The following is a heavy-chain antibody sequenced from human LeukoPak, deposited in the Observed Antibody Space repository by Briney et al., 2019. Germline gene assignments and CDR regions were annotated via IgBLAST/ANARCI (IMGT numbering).Heavy chain of an antibody. CDR3: ARHYGP. J-gene: IGHJ5*02. V-gene: IGHV4-34*01. Sequence: SETLSLTCAVYGGSFSDYYWSWVRQPPGKGLEWIGEINHSGNTNYNPSLKSRVTISVDTSKSRFSLKLSSVTVADTAVYYCARHYGPWGQGTLVTVSS. CDR2: INHSGNT. CDR1: GGSFSDYY. D-gene: IGHD3-16*01.